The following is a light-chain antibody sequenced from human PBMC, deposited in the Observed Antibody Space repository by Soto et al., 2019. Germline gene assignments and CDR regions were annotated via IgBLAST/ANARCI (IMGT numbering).Light chain of an antibody. Sequence: QSMLTQPPSVSAAPGQKVTISCSGSSSNIGNNYASWYQQLPGTAPKLLIYDNNKRPSGIPDRFSGSKSGTSATLGITGLQTGDEADYYCGTWDSSLSAYVFGTGTKVTVL. CDR1: SSNIGNNY. V-gene: IGLV1-51*01. CDR3: GTWDSSLSAYV. CDR2: DNN. J-gene: IGLJ1*01.